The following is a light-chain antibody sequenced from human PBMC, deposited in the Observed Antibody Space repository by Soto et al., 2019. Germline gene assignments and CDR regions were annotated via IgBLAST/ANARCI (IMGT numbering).Light chain of an antibody. V-gene: IGKV3D-20*02. CDR3: QQRSNLPWT. CDR1: QSVSSSY. CDR2: GAS. J-gene: IGKJ1*01. Sequence: EIVLTQSPATLSVSPGERATLSCRASQSVSSSYLAWYQQKPGQAPRLLMYGASNRATGIPVRFSGSGSGADFTLTISSLEPEDFAVYYCQQRSNLPWTFGQGTKVDIK.